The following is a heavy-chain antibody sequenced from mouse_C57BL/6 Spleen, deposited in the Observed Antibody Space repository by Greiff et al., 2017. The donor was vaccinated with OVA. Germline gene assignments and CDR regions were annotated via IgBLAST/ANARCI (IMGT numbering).Heavy chain of an antibody. V-gene: IGHV1-15*01. CDR1: GYTFTDYE. J-gene: IGHJ4*01. Sequence: VQLQESGAELVRPGASVTLSCKASGYTFTDYEMHWVKQTPVHGLEWIGAIDPETGGTAYNQKFKGKAILTADKSSSTAYMELRSLTSEDSAVYYCTTRGTTRDAMDYWGQGTSVTVSS. CDR2: IDPETGGT. D-gene: IGHD2-1*01. CDR3: TTRGTTRDAMDY.